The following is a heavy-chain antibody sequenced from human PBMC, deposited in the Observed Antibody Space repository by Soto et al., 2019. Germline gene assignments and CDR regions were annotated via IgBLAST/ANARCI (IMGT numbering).Heavy chain of an antibody. J-gene: IGHJ4*02. Sequence: SETLSLTCTVSGGSISSSSYYWGWIRQPPGKGLEWIGSIYFSGSTYYNPSLKRQVTISVDTSKNQFSLKLSSVTAAAKDVYYCARRGQCTNGVCYTPYYFDYWGQGTMVTVSS. CDR2: IYFSGST. D-gene: IGHD2-8*01. CDR1: GGSISSSSYY. CDR3: ARRGQCTNGVCYTPYYFDY. V-gene: IGHV4-39*01.